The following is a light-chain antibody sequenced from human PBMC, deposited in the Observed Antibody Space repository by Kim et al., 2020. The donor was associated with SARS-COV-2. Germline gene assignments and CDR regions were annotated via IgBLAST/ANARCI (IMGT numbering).Light chain of an antibody. CDR2: STT. V-gene: IGLV7-43*01. CDR3: LYYYGGAWV. CDR1: TGDVTSGNY. J-gene: IGLJ3*02. Sequence: GGTVTLTCASSTGDVTSGNYPSWFQQKPGQAPRQLIYSTTNKQSWTPARFSGSLLGGKAALTLSGVQPEDEADYYCLYYYGGAWVFGGGTKVTVL.